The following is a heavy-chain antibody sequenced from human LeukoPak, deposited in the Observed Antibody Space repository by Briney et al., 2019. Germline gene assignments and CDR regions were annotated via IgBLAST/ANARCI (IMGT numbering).Heavy chain of an antibody. V-gene: IGHV3-23*01. J-gene: IGHJ3*02. CDR3: AKDLRIAVEFDAFDI. D-gene: IGHD6-19*01. Sequence: GGSLRLSCAASGFTFSSYAMSWVRQAPGKGLEWVSAIVNSGGTTYYADSVKGRFTISRDNSKNTLFLQMNSLRAEDTAVYYCAKDLRIAVEFDAFDIWGQGTMVTVSS. CDR1: GFTFSSYA. CDR2: IVNSGGTT.